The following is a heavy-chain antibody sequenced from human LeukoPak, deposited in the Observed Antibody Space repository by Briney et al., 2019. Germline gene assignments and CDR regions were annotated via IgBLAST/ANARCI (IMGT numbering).Heavy chain of an antibody. V-gene: IGHV4-39*01. CDR1: GDSIGSSDNY. CDR3: ARHPHYYYDNSAR. Sequence: SETLSLTCTVSGDSIGSSDNYWGWIRQPPGKGLEWIGSRYYSRNTYYNPSLKSRVTISVDTSKNQLSLTLTSVSAADTAVYYCARHPHYYYDNSARWGQGTLVTVSS. CDR2: RYYSRNT. D-gene: IGHD3-22*01. J-gene: IGHJ4*02.